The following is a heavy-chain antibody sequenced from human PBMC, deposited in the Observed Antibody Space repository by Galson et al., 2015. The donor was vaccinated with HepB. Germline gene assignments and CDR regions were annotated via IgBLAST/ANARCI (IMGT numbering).Heavy chain of an antibody. J-gene: IGHJ5*02. CDR3: ARVLIREWWFYP. D-gene: IGHD3-3*01. CDR2: ISSSSSYT. Sequence: SLRLSCAASGFTFSDYYMSWIRQAPGKGLEWVSYISSSSSYTNYADSVKGRFTISRDNSKNSLYLQMNSLRAEDTAVYYCARVLIREWWFYPWGQGTLVTVSS. CDR1: GFTFSDYY. V-gene: IGHV3-11*06.